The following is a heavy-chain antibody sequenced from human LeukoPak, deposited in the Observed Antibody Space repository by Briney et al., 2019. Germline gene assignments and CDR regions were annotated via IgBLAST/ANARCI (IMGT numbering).Heavy chain of an antibody. CDR2: IYYSGST. CDR3: ARGILEWLLRYYYYGMDV. CDR1: GGSTSSGDYY. Sequence: SQTLSLTRTVSGGSTSSGDYYWSWIRQPPGKGLEWIGYIYYSGSTYYNPSLKRRVTISVDTSKNQFSLKLSSVTAADTAVYYCARGILEWLLRYYYYGMDVWGQGTTVTVSS. J-gene: IGHJ6*02. D-gene: IGHD3-3*01. V-gene: IGHV4-30-4*01.